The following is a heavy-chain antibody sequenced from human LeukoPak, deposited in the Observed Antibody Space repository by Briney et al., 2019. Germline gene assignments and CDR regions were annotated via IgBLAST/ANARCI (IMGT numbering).Heavy chain of an antibody. V-gene: IGHV3-15*01. CDR2: IKSKTDGGTT. CDR1: GFTFSNAW. D-gene: IGHD3-10*01. CDR3: TTRLLWFGELLEDFDF. Sequence: PGGSLRLSCAASGFTFSNAWMSWVRQAPGKGLEWVGRIKSKTDGGTTAYAAPVKGRFTISRHDSENLLYLQMNSLKTEDTGVYYCTTRLLWFGELLEDFDFWGQGTLVTVSS. J-gene: IGHJ4*02.